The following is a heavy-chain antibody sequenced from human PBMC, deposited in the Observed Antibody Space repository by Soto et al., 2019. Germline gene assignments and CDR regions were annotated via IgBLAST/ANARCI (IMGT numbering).Heavy chain of an antibody. D-gene: IGHD6-19*01. J-gene: IGHJ2*01. CDR2: IYYSGST. V-gene: IGHV4-31*03. CDR1: GASISSGGYY. CDR3: ARDGRGRGIAVAGRFWYFDL. Sequence: QVQLQESGPGLVKPSQTLSLTCTVSGASISSGGYYWNWIRQHPGKGLEWIGYIYYSGSTYYNPSLKSRVTISVDTSKNEFSLKLSSVTAADTAVYYWARDGRGRGIAVAGRFWYFDLWGRGTLVTVSP.